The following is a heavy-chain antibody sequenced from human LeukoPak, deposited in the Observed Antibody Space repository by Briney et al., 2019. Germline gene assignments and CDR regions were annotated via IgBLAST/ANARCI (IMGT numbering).Heavy chain of an antibody. CDR3: ARDKRHSYGSYLDH. CDR2: MQSTGNS. J-gene: IGHJ4*02. V-gene: IGHV4-59*01. Sequence: SETLSLTCSVSGDSISTYHWNWVRKPPGKGLEWIGYMQSTGNSNYNPSLNRRVFMLVDTSKNQFVLNLRSVTAADAAVYYCARDKRHSYGSYLDHWGQGLLVTVFS. D-gene: IGHD5-18*01. CDR1: GDSISTYH.